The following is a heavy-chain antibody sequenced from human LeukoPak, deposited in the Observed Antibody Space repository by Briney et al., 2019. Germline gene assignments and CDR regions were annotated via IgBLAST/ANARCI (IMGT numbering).Heavy chain of an antibody. CDR3: ARHSTDYYDSSGYYLDY. J-gene: IGHJ4*02. CDR2: IYYSGST. V-gene: IGHV4-39*01. CDR1: GGSISSSSYY. D-gene: IGHD3-22*01. Sequence: SETLSLTCTVSGGSISSSSYYWGWIRQPPGKGLEWIGSIYYSGSTYYNPSLKSRVTISVDTSKNQFSLKLSSVTAADTAVYYCARHSTDYYDSSGYYLDYWGQGTLVTDSS.